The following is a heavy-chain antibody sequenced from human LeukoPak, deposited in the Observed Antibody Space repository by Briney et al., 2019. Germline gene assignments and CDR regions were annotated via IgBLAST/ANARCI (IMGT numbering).Heavy chain of an antibody. D-gene: IGHD2-2*01. CDR2: ITPIFGTA. CDR1: GGTFSSYA. Sequence: SVKVSCKASGGTFSSYAISWVRQAPGQGLEWMGGITPIFGTANYAQKFQGRVTITADKSTSTAYMELSSLRSEDTAVYYCASGDIVVVPAAHDDYYYYMDVWGKGTTVTVSS. CDR3: ASGDIVVVPAAHDDYYYYMDV. V-gene: IGHV1-69*06. J-gene: IGHJ6*03.